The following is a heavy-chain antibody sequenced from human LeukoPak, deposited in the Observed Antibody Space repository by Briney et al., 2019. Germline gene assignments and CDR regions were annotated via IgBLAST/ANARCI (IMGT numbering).Heavy chain of an antibody. CDR1: GFTFSSYA. D-gene: IGHD3-10*01. J-gene: IGHJ4*02. CDR3: ANNYGSGNDYLFDF. CDR2: LSGSGGST. V-gene: IGHV3-23*01. Sequence: GGSLRLSCAASGFTFSSYAMNWVRQAPGKGLEWVSTLSGSGGSTSYADSVKGRFTISRDNSKNTLYLQMNSLRAEDTAIYYCANNYGSGNDYLFDFWGQGTLVTVSS.